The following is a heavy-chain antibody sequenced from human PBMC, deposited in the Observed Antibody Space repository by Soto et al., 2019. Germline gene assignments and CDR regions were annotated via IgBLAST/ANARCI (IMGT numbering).Heavy chain of an antibody. V-gene: IGHV3-33*01. CDR2: IWYDGSNK. J-gene: IGHJ4*02. D-gene: IGHD4-4*01. CDR1: GFTFSSYG. Sequence: QVQLVESGGGVVRPGRSLRLSCAASGFTFSSYGMHWVRQAPGKGLEWVAVIWYDGSNKYYADSVKGRFTISRDNSKNTLNLQINSLRAENTAVYYFARDAYINYNILDYGGQGTLVTFS. CDR3: ARDAYINYNILDY.